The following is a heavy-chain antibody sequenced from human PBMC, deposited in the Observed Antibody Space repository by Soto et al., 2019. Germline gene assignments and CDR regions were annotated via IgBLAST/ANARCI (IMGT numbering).Heavy chain of an antibody. Sequence: SETLSLTCTVSGGSISSGDYYWSWIRQPPGKGLEWIWYIYYSGSTYYNPSLKSRITISVDTSKNQFSLKLSSVTAADTAVYYGSRVNGGSYTDDWGQGTLVTVSS. J-gene: IGHJ4*02. CDR1: GGSISSGDYY. D-gene: IGHD1-26*01. CDR3: SRVNGGSYTDD. V-gene: IGHV4-30-4*02. CDR2: IYYSGST.